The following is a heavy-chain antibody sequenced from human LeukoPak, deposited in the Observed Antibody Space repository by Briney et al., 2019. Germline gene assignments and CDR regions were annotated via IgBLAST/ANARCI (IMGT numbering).Heavy chain of an antibody. D-gene: IGHD6-19*01. Sequence: GGSLRLSCAASGFTFSSYSMNWVRQAPGKGLEWASYISSSSSTIYYADSVKGRFTISRDNAKNSLYLQMNSLRAEDTAAYYCARDRGIAVADYFDYWGQGTLVTVSS. J-gene: IGHJ4*02. CDR1: GFTFSSYS. CDR2: ISSSSSTI. V-gene: IGHV3-48*01. CDR3: ARDRGIAVADYFDY.